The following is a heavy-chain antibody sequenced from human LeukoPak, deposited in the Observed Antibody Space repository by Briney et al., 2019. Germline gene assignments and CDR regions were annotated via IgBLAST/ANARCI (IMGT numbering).Heavy chain of an antibody. CDR3: ARAPTGYSSGWYDY. D-gene: IGHD6-19*01. V-gene: IGHV1-2*02. J-gene: IGHJ4*02. Sequence: ASVKLSCKASGYTFTGYYMHWVRQAPGQGLEWMGWINPNSGGTNYAQKFQGRVTMTRDTSISTAYMELSRLRSDDTAVYYCARAPTGYSSGWYDYWGQGTLVTVSS. CDR1: GYTFTGYY. CDR2: INPNSGGT.